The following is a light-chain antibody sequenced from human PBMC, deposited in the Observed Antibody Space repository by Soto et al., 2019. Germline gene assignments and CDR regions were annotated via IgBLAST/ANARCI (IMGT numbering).Light chain of an antibody. CDR1: ESVSSSY. CDR3: QQYGSSPFT. V-gene: IGKV3-20*01. CDR2: GAT. J-gene: IGKJ3*01. Sequence: EIVLTQSPGTLSLSPGESATLSCGASESVSSSYLAWYQQKPGQAPRLLIYGATTRLRGVPDRFSGSGSGTDFTLTISGLEPEDFAVYYCQQYGSSPFTFGPGTKVDI.